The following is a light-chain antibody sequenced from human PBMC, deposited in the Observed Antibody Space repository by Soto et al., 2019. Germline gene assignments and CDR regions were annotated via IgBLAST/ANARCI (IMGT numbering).Light chain of an antibody. CDR2: EDD. CDR1: SGNIASNY. V-gene: IGLV6-57*01. J-gene: IGLJ2*01. CDR3: QSYDSSIDVV. Sequence: NFMLTQPHSVSESPGKTVTISCTRSSGNIASNYVQWYQQRPGTSPTTVIYEDDQRPSGVPDRFSGSLDMSSNSASLTISGLKPEDEGDYYCQSYDSSIDVVFGGGTKLTVL.